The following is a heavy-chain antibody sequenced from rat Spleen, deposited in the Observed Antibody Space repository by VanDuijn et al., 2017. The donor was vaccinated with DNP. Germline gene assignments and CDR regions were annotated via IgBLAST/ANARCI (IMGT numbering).Heavy chain of an antibody. CDR2: IQRGGST. Sequence: QVQLKESGPDLVQPSQTLSLTCTVSGFSLTNYHVHWVRQPPGKGLEWLGRIQRGGSTDYNSALKTRLSISRDTPKSQVFLKMNSVQTEDTAMYFCARSLATVVPTGAMDAWGQGTSVTVSS. CDR3: ARSLATVVPTGAMDA. D-gene: IGHD1-3*01. CDR1: GFSLTNYH. V-gene: IGHV2-27*01. J-gene: IGHJ4*01.